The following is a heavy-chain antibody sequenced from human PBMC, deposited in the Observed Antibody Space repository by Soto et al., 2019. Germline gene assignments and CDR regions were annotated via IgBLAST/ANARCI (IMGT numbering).Heavy chain of an antibody. CDR3: ARDQTRLRYYYYGMDV. J-gene: IGHJ6*02. Sequence: QVQLVQSGAEVKMPGASVKVPCKASGYTFNSYGINWVRQAPGQGLEWMGWISAYNGNTNYAQKCQGRVTMTTDTSTSTAYMELRSLRSDDTAVYYCARDQTRLRYYYYGMDVWGQGTTVTVSS. CDR2: ISAYNGNT. CDR1: GYTFNSYG. D-gene: IGHD1-1*01. V-gene: IGHV1-18*01.